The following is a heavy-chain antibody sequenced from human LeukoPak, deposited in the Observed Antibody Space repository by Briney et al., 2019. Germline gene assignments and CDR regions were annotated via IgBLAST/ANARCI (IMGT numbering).Heavy chain of an antibody. D-gene: IGHD2-2*02. J-gene: IGHJ4*02. V-gene: IGHV3-48*01. CDR2: ISSSSSTI. Sequence: PGGSLRLSCAASGFTFSSYSMNWVRQAPGKGLEWVSYISSSSSTIYYADSVKGRFTISRDNAKNSLYLQMNSLRAEDTAVYYCARDHRVVPAAITNWGQGTLVTVSS. CDR3: ARDHRVVPAAITN. CDR1: GFTFSSYS.